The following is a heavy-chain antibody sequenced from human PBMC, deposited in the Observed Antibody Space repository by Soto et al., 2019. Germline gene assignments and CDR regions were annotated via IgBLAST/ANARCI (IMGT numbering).Heavy chain of an antibody. Sequence: EVQLLESGGGLVQPGGSLRLSCVASGFAFSSYGMSWVRQAPGKGLEWVSSIGSSGTNTYYADSVKGRFTISRDNPKNTLYLQTNNLRAEDTAVYHRAKLITAAGTQNWSQGTLVTVSS. J-gene: IGHJ4*02. CDR3: AKLITAAGTQN. CDR2: IGSSGTNT. D-gene: IGHD6-13*01. CDR1: GFAFSSYG. V-gene: IGHV3-23*01.